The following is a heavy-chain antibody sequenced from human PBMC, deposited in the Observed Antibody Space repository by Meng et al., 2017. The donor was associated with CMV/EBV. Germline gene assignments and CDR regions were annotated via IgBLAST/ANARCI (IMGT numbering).Heavy chain of an antibody. Sequence: QVQPQQSGPGLGKPSETWSLTCRVSGVSIRTHYWSWVRQTPGKGLEWIASIHYTGRADYSPSLKSRLTISVDTSDSQLSLKLSSVTPADTAMYYCAERGGGYWGQGILVTVSS. CDR1: GVSIRTHY. V-gene: IGHV4-59*11. CDR2: IHYTGRA. CDR3: AERGGGY. J-gene: IGHJ4*02. D-gene: IGHD1-1*01.